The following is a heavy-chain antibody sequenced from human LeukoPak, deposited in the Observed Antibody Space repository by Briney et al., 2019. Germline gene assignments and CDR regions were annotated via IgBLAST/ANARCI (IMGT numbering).Heavy chain of an antibody. CDR3: ASRLWFGELWARPRNSGVDY. CDR2: ISSSGSTI. V-gene: IGHV3-48*03. CDR1: GFTFSSYE. J-gene: IGHJ4*02. D-gene: IGHD3-10*01. Sequence: GGPLRLSCAASGFTFSSYEMNWVRQAPGKGLEWVSYISSSGSTIYYADSVKGRFTISRDNAKNSLYLQMNSLRAEDTAVYYCASRLWFGELWARPRNSGVDYWGQGTLVTVSS.